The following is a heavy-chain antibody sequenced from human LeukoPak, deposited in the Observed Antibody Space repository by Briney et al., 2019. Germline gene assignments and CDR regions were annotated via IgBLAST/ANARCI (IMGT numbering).Heavy chain of an antibody. CDR1: GGTFSSYA. CDR2: IIPIFGTA. Sequence: AASVKVSCKASGGTFSSYAISWVRQAPGQGFEWMGGIIPIFGTANYAQKFQGRVTITADESTSTAYMELSSLRSEDTAVYYCARAILPHSPSGSYHSDFYYYYGMDVWGQGTTVTVSS. V-gene: IGHV1-69*13. CDR3: ARAILPHSPSGSYHSDFYYYYGMDV. J-gene: IGHJ6*02. D-gene: IGHD1-26*01.